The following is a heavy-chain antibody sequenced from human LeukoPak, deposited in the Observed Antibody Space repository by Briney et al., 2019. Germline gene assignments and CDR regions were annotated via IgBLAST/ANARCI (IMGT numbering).Heavy chain of an antibody. CDR3: ARSNILTGYYEY. Sequence: ASVKVSCKASGYTFTSYGISWVRQAPGQGLEWMGWISAYNGNTNYAQKFQGRVTMTRDTSTSTVYMELSSLRSEDTAVYYCARSNILTGYYEYWGQGTLVTVSS. J-gene: IGHJ4*02. CDR1: GYTFTSYG. D-gene: IGHD3-9*01. CDR2: ISAYNGNT. V-gene: IGHV1-18*01.